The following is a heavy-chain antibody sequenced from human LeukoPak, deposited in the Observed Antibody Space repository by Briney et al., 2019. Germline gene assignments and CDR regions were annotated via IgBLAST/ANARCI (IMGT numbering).Heavy chain of an antibody. V-gene: IGHV1-69*05. Sequence: ASVKVSCKASGGTFSSYAISWVRQAPGQGLEWMGGIIPIFGTANYAQKFQGRVTMTRDTSTSTVYMELSSLRSEDTAVYYCARESLGCSGGSCYSGRLDYYGMDVWGQGTTVTVSS. CDR1: GGTFSSYA. J-gene: IGHJ6*02. CDR2: IIPIFGTA. CDR3: ARESLGCSGGSCYSGRLDYYGMDV. D-gene: IGHD2-15*01.